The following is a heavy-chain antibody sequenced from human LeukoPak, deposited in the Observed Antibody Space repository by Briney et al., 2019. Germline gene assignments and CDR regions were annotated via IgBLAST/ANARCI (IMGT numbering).Heavy chain of an antibody. CDR2: IYTSGST. CDR3: ARDGYDLGIDY. J-gene: IGHJ4*02. D-gene: IGHD5-12*01. CDR1: GDSISTYY. V-gene: IGHV4-4*07. Sequence: PSETLSLTCTVSGDSISTYYWSWIRQPAGKGLEWIGRIYTSGSTDYNPSLKSRVTMSVDTSKNQFSLKLSSVTAADTAVYYCARDGYDLGIDYWGQGTLVTVSS.